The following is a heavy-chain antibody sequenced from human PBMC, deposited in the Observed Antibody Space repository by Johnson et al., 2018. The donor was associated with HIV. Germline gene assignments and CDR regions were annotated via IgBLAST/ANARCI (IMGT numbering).Heavy chain of an antibody. V-gene: IGHV3-30*03. Sequence: QVQLVESGGGVVQPGRSLRLSCAASGFPFSSYAMDWVRQAPGKGLEWVAVISNDGTDKYYADSVKGRFTISRDNSKNTLYLQVNSLRPEDTALYYCARVSAYSYGWVSTAFDIWGQGTMVTVSS. CDR3: ARVSAYSYGWVSTAFDI. D-gene: IGHD5-18*01. CDR1: GFPFSSYA. CDR2: ISNDGTDK. J-gene: IGHJ3*02.